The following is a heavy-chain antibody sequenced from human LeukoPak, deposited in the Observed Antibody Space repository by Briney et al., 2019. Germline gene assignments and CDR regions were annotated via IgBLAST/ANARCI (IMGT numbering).Heavy chain of an antibody. D-gene: IGHD6-13*01. Sequence: ASVKVSCKASGGTFSSYAISWVRQAPGQGLEWMRGIIPIFGTANYAQKFQGRVTITADKSTSTAYMELSSLRSEDTAVYYCASYNVAAAGSSPFDIWGQGTMVTVSS. CDR2: IIPIFGTA. CDR1: GGTFSSYA. CDR3: ASYNVAAAGSSPFDI. V-gene: IGHV1-69*06. J-gene: IGHJ3*02.